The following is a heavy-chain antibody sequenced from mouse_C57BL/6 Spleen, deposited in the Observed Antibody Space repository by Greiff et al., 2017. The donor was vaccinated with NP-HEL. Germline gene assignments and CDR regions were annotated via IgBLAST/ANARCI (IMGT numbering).Heavy chain of an antibody. V-gene: IGHV3-6*01. CDR3: ARDREYGNGAWFAY. CDR1: GYSITSGYY. J-gene: IGHJ3*01. CDR2: ISYDGSN. D-gene: IGHD2-10*02. Sequence: EVKLEESGPGLVKPSQSLSLTCSVTGYSITSGYYWNWIRQFPGNKLEWMGYISYDGSNNYNPSLKNRISITRDTSKNQFFLKLNSVTTEDTATYYCARDREYGNGAWFAYWGQGTLVTVSA.